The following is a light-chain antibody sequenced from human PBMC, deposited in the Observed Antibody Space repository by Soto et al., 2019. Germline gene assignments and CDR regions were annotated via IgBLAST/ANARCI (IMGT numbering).Light chain of an antibody. CDR3: QQYNDWPRIT. Sequence: EIVMTQSPGTLSLSPGARATLSCRASQSVRSNLAWYQHKPGQAPRLLIYGASTRATGVPARFSGSGSGTEFTLTISSLQSEDFALYYCQQYNDWPRITFGQGTRLEIK. J-gene: IGKJ5*01. V-gene: IGKV3-15*01. CDR1: QSVRSN. CDR2: GAS.